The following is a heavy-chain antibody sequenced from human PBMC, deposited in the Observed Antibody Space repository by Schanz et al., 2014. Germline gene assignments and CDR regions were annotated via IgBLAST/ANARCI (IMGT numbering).Heavy chain of an antibody. Sequence: QVQLVQSGGEVKKPGASVKVSCKASGYTFRHYGISWLRQAPGQGLEWMGYISGYNGNTNYAPKVQDRVTMTTDTSTSTAYMELSSLRSEDTAVYYCARAIRNQLLSDNWGQGTLVTVSS. CDR1: GYTFRHYG. V-gene: IGHV1-18*04. J-gene: IGHJ4*02. D-gene: IGHD2-2*01. CDR2: ISGYNGNT. CDR3: ARAIRNQLLSDN.